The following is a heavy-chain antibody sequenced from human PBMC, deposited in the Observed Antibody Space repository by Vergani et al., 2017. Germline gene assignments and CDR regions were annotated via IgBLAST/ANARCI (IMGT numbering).Heavy chain of an antibody. CDR2: IYYSGST. D-gene: IGHD3-3*01. Sequence: QVQLQESGPGLVKPSETLSLTCTVSGGSISSYYWSWIRQPPGKGLEWIGYIYYSGSTNYNPSLKSRVTISVDTSKNQFSLKLSSVTAADTAVYYCARGQYYDFWSGYYSGDNYYGMDVWGQGTTVTVSS. CDR3: ARGQYYDFWSGYYSGDNYYGMDV. CDR1: GGSISSYY. V-gene: IGHV4-59*01. J-gene: IGHJ6*02.